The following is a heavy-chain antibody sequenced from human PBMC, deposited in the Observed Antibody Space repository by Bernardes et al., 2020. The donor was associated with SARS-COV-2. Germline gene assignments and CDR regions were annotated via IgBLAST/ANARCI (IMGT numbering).Heavy chain of an antibody. J-gene: IGHJ3*02. CDR3: ARDFGAITMIVVVITPSAFDI. CDR1: GVTFSIYS. CDR2: ISSSSSTI. D-gene: IGHD3-22*01. V-gene: IGHV3-48*01. Sequence: GSLRLSCAASGVTFSIYSLIWVRQAPGKGLQWCSYISSSSSTISDSNSAKGRFIISRYKAKNSQYLQMNSLRAEDTAVYYCARDFGAITMIVVVITPSAFDIWGQGRMVTVSS.